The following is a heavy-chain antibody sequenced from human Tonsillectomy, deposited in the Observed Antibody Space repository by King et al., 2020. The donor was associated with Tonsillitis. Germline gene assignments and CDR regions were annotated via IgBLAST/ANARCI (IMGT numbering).Heavy chain of an antibody. CDR1: SASFSAFH. J-gene: IGHJ4*02. CDR2: IHQIGGA. V-gene: IGHV4-34*01. Sequence: VQLQQWGAGLLKPSETLSLTCAVYSASFSAFHWNWIRQPPGKGLEWIGEIHQIGGANYNPSLKSRVTISLDTSKNQFSLKLTSVTAADTAVYYCATTQGFWGQGTLVTVSS. CDR3: ATTQGF.